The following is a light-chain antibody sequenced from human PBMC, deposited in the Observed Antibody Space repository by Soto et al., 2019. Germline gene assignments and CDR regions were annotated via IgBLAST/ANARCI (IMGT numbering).Light chain of an antibody. V-gene: IGKV3-15*01. CDR1: QSVSSN. CDR2: GAS. Sequence: EIVITQSPATLSVSPGERVTLSCRASQSVSSNLAWYQQKPGQAPRLLIYGASTRATGIPARFSGSGSGTEFTLTIGSLQSEDFAVYYCQQYNNWPLTFGGGTK. J-gene: IGKJ4*01. CDR3: QQYNNWPLT.